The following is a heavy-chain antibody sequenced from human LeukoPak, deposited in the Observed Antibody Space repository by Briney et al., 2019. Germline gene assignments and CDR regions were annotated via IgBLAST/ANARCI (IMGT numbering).Heavy chain of an antibody. CDR1: GFTFSSYG. CDR2: ISGSAVST. CDR3: AKENYNGDYDY. D-gene: IGHD3-10*01. V-gene: IGHV3-23*01. Sequence: GGTLRLSCAASGFTFSSYGMSWVRQAPGKGLEWVSAISGSAVSTYYADSVKGRFTISRDNSKNTLYLQMNSLRVEDTAVYYCAKENYNGDYDYWGQGTLVTVSS. J-gene: IGHJ4*02.